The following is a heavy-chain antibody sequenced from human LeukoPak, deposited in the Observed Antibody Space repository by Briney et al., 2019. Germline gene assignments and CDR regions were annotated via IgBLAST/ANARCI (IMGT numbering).Heavy chain of an antibody. CDR3: ANPLPAAKDYYYYYMDV. Sequence: GRSLRLSCAASGFTFSSYAMHWVRQAPGKGLEWVAVISYDGSNKYYADSVKGRFTISRDNSKNTLYLQMNSLRAEDTAVYYCANPLPAAKDYYYYYMDVWGKGTTVTVSS. D-gene: IGHD2-2*01. CDR1: GFTFSSYA. CDR2: ISYDGSNK. J-gene: IGHJ6*03. V-gene: IGHV3-30-3*01.